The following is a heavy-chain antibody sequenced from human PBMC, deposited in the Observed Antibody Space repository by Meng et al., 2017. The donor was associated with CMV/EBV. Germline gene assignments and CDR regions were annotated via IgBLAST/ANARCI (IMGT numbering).Heavy chain of an antibody. CDR2: IYYSGST. V-gene: IGHV4-39*01. CDR3: ARQGGGDWGDY. J-gene: IGHJ4*02. CDR1: GGSISSSSYY. Sequence: GSLRLSCTVSGGSISSSSYYWGWIRQPPGKGLEWIGCIYYSGSTYYNPSLKSRVTISVDTSKNQFSLKLSSVTAADTAVYYCARQGGGDWGDYWGQGTLVTVSS. D-gene: IGHD3-16*01.